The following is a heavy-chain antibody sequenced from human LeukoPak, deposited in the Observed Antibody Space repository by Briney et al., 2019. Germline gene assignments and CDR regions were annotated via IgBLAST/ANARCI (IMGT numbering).Heavy chain of an antibody. CDR1: GLTFSTYA. CDR2: ISVSGGTT. Sequence: GGSLRLSYEASGLTFSTYAMSWVRQAPGKGLEWVSGISVSGGTTYYADSVKGRFTISRDNSKNTLFLQMNSLRAEDTAVYYCAKDRSTYYYDSSGYYPDAFDIWGQGTMVTVSS. J-gene: IGHJ3*02. V-gene: IGHV3-23*01. CDR3: AKDRSTYYYDSSGYYPDAFDI. D-gene: IGHD3-22*01.